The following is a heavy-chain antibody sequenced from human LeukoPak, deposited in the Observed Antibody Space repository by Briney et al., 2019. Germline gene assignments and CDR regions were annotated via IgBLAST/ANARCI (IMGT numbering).Heavy chain of an antibody. J-gene: IGHJ4*02. V-gene: IGHV4-39*07. Sequence: SETLSLTCTVSGGSISSNSYYWGWIRQSPGKGLEWIGTIYYSGSTNYNPSLKSRVTISVDTSKNQFSLKLSSVTAADTAVYYCASLRGVTMVRGGTFDYWGQGTLVTVSS. CDR3: ASLRGVTMVRGGTFDY. CDR2: IYYSGST. D-gene: IGHD3-10*01. CDR1: GGSISSNSYY.